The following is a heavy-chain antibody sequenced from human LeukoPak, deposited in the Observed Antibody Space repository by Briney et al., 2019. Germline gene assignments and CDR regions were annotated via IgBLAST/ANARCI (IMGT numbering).Heavy chain of an antibody. V-gene: IGHV4-4*07. Sequence: SETLSLTCTVSGGSITGYYWTWLRQPAGKGLEWIGRIYSGGSTNYNPPLKSRVTMSVDTSKNQFSLKLSSVTAADTAVYYSATGRDADSARGYYDMDVWGQGTTVTVSS. D-gene: IGHD5-24*01. CDR3: ATGRDADSARGYYDMDV. J-gene: IGHJ6*02. CDR2: IYSGGST. CDR1: GGSITGYY.